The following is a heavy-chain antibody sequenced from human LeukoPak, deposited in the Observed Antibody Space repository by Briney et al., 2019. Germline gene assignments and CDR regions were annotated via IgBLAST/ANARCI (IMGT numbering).Heavy chain of an antibody. CDR3: ARDIRGHYYYYGMDV. J-gene: IGHJ6*04. CDR2: IIPIFGTA. V-gene: IGHV1-69*13. Sequence: SVKVSCKASGGTFSSYAISWVRQAPGQGLEWMGGIIPIFGTANYAQKSQGRVTITADESTSTAYMEPSSLRSEDTAVYYCARDIRGHYYYYGMDVWGKGTTVTVSS. CDR1: GGTFSSYA.